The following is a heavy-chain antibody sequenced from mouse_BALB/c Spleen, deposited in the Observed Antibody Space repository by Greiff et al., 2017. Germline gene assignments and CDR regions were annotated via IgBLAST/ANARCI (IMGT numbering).Heavy chain of an antibody. Sequence: QVQLKESGPGLVQPSQSLSITCTVSGFSLTSYGVHWVRQSPGKGLEWLGVIWSGGSTDYNAAFISRLSISKDNSKSQVFFKMNSLQANDTAIYYCARTDYRYDWYFDVWGAGTTVTVSS. J-gene: IGHJ1*01. CDR1: GFSLTSYG. CDR3: ARTDYRYDWYFDV. D-gene: IGHD2-14*01. V-gene: IGHV2-2*02. CDR2: IWSGGST.